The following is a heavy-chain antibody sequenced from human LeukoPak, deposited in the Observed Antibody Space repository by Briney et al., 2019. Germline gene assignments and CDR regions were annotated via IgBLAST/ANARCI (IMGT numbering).Heavy chain of an antibody. CDR3: AKAAGGYYYDSSDYGAFDI. D-gene: IGHD3-22*01. CDR2: IRYDGSNK. J-gene: IGHJ3*02. V-gene: IGHV3-30*02. Sequence: GGSLRLSCAVSGFTFSSYWMSWVRQAPGKGLEWVAFIRYDGSNKYYADSVKGRFTISRDNSKNTLYLQMNSLRAEDTAVYYCAKAAGGYYYDSSDYGAFDIWGQGTMVTVSS. CDR1: GFTFSSYW.